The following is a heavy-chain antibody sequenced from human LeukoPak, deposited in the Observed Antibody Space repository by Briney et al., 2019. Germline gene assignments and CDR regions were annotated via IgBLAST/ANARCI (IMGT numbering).Heavy chain of an antibody. D-gene: IGHD6-13*01. CDR3: AKDMDPGYSSSYGDY. Sequence: GGSLRLSCAASGFTFDDYAMHWVRQAPGKGLEWVSLISGDGGSTYYADSVKARFTISRDNSKNSLYLQMNSLRTEDTALYYCAKDMDPGYSSSYGDYWGQGTLVTVSS. J-gene: IGHJ4*02. V-gene: IGHV3-43*02. CDR1: GFTFDDYA. CDR2: ISGDGGST.